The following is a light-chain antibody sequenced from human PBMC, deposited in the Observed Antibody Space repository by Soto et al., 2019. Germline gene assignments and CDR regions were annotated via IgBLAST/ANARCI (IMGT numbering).Light chain of an antibody. CDR2: RAS. CDR1: RNVYSN. J-gene: IGKJ1*01. Sequence: IVMTQSPATLSVSPGERATLSCRASRNVYSNIAWYQQRPGQAPRLLIYRASTRATGVPARFSGSGSGTEFTLTISSLQSEDFTVYSCLQYHNLWAFGQGTKV. V-gene: IGKV3-15*01. CDR3: LQYHNLWA.